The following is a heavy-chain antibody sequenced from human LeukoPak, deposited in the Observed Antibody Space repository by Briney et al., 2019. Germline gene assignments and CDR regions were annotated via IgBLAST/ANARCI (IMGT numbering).Heavy chain of an antibody. CDR3: AKDVAAAGIGCDY. Sequence: PGGSLRLSCAASGLTFSSYGMHWVRHAPGNGLEWEAVISYDVSNKYYADSVKGRFTISRDNSKNTLYLQMNSLRAEDTAVYYCAKDVAAAGIGCDYWGQGTLVTVSS. CDR1: GLTFSSYG. D-gene: IGHD6-13*01. J-gene: IGHJ4*02. CDR2: ISYDVSNK. V-gene: IGHV3-30*18.